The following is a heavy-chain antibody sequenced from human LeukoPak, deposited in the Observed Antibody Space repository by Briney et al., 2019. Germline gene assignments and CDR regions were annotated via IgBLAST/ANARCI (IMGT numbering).Heavy chain of an antibody. Sequence: ASVKVSCKASGYTFTTYGISWVRQAPGRGLEWMGWISTYNDNINYAQKLQGRVTLTTDTSTSTAYMELRSLRSDDTAVYYCARGRWGTSGWAAEYFQHWGQGTLVSVSS. J-gene: IGHJ1*01. V-gene: IGHV1-18*01. CDR2: ISTYNDNI. CDR1: GYTFTTYG. D-gene: IGHD6-19*01. CDR3: ARGRWGTSGWAAEYFQH.